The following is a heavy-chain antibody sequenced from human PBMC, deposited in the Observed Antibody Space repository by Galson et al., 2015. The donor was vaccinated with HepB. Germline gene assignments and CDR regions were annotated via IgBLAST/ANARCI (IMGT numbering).Heavy chain of an antibody. CDR1: GYTFTSYY. CDR2: INPSGGST. CDR3: ARGRGVRGVIITGTRFDP. V-gene: IGHV1-46*01. Sequence: SVKVSCKASGYTFTSYYMHWVRQAPGQGLEWMGIINPSGGSTSYAQKFQGRVTMTRDTSTSTVYMGLSSLRSEDTAVYYCARGRGVRGVIITGTRFDPWGQGTLITVSS. J-gene: IGHJ5*02. D-gene: IGHD3-10*01.